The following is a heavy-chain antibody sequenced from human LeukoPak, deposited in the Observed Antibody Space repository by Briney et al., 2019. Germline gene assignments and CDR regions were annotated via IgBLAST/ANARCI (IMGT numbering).Heavy chain of an antibody. CDR1: GFTFSNAW. CDR3: ARDRDYDFWSGYHPNDLFDY. CDR2: IKSKTDGGTT. J-gene: IGHJ4*02. V-gene: IGHV3-15*01. Sequence: GGSLRLSCAASGFTFSNAWMSWVRQVPGKGLEWVGRIKSKTDGGTTDYAAPVKGRFTISRDDSKNTLYLQMNSLKTEDTAVYYCARDRDYDFWSGYHPNDLFDYWGQGTLVTVSS. D-gene: IGHD3-3*01.